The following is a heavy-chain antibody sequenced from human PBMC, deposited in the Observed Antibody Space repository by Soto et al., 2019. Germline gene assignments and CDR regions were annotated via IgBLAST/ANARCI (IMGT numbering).Heavy chain of an antibody. V-gene: IGHV3-23*01. D-gene: IGHD5-12*01. CDR3: VREGRGSLDF. J-gene: IGHJ3*01. CDR1: GFIFTNYA. CDR2: IGGRGNSA. Sequence: GGSLRLSCAASGFIFTNYAMNWVRQAPGKGLEWVSVIGGRGNSAYYADSVQGRFTISRDNSKNTLSLQMSSLTADDTAIYYCVREGRGSLDFWGRGTMVTV.